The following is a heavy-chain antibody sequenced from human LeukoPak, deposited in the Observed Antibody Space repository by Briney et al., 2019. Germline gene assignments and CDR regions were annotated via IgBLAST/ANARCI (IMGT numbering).Heavy chain of an antibody. V-gene: IGHV3-23*01. CDR2: ISGSGGST. D-gene: IGHD3-22*01. J-gene: IGHJ3*02. CDR3: AKDTMIVVFGGGHDAFDI. Sequence: GGSLRLSCAASGFTFSSYAMSWVRQAPGKGLEWVSAISGSGGSTYYADSVKGRFTISRDNSKNTLYLQMNSLRAEDTAVYYCAKDTMIVVFGGGHDAFDIWGQGTMVTVSS. CDR1: GFTFSSYA.